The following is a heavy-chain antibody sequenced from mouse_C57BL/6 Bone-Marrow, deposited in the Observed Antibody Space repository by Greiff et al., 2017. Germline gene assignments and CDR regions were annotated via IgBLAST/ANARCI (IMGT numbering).Heavy chain of an antibody. CDR2: FYPGSGSI. J-gene: IGHJ2*01. D-gene: IGHD2-4*01. Sequence: VQVVESGAELVKPGASVKLSCKASGYIFTEYTIHWVKQRSGQGLEWIGWFYPGSGSIKYNERFKDKATLTADKSSNTVYMELSRLTSEDSAVYCCARHERYYDYEGYFDYWGQGTTLTVSS. CDR1: GYIFTEYT. CDR3: ARHERYYDYEGYFDY. V-gene: IGHV1-62-2*01.